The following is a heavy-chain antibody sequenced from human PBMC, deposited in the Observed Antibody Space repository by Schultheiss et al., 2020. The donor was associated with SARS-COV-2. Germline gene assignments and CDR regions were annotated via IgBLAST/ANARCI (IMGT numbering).Heavy chain of an antibody. V-gene: IGHV4-34*01. CDR2: INHSGST. CDR3: ARVYCSGGSCYYYYGMDV. J-gene: IGHJ6*02. CDR1: GGSFSGYY. D-gene: IGHD2-15*01. Sequence: GSLRLSCAVYGGSFSGYYWSWIRQPPGKGLEWIGEINHSGSTNYNPSLKSRVTISVDTSKNQFSLKLSSVTAADTAVYYCARVYCSGGSCYYYYGMDVWGQGTTVTVSS.